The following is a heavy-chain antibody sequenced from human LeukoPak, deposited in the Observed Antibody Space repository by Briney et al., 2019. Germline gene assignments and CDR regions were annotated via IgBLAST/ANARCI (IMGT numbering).Heavy chain of an antibody. CDR1: GFTFNTYS. Sequence: GGSLRLSCAASGFTFNTYSMNWVRQAPGKGLEWVSSISSRSSYIYYADSVKGRFTISRDNAKNSLYLQMNSLRAEDTAVYYCARVEAAAGSHYFDYWGQGTLVTVSS. V-gene: IGHV3-21*01. D-gene: IGHD6-13*01. CDR2: ISSRSSYI. CDR3: ARVEAAAGSHYFDY. J-gene: IGHJ4*02.